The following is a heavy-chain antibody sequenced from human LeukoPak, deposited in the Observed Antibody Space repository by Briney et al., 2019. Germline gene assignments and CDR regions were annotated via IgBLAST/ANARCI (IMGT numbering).Heavy chain of an antibody. Sequence: ASVTVSCKASGYTFTCYYMHWVRQAPGQGLEWMGWINPNSGGTNYAQKFQGRVTMTRDTSISTAYVELSRLRSDDTAVYYCARGYYGSGSYYEFDYWGQGTLVTVSS. V-gene: IGHV1-2*02. CDR1: GYTFTCYY. CDR3: ARGYYGSGSYYEFDY. D-gene: IGHD3-10*01. J-gene: IGHJ4*02. CDR2: INPNSGGT.